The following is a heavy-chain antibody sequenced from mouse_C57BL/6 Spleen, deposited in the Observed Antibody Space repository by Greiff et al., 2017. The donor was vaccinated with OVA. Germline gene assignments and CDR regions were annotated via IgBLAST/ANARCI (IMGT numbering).Heavy chain of an antibody. CDR1: GFTFSDYG. J-gene: IGHJ3*01. V-gene: IGHV5-17*01. CDR3: ATREAFAY. D-gene: IGHD3-3*01. Sequence: EVKVVESGGGLVKPGGSLKLSCAASGFTFSDYGMHWVRQAPEKGLEWVAYISSGSSTIYYADTVKGRFTISRDNAKNTLFLQMTSLRSEDTAMYYCATREAFAYWGQGTLVTVSA. CDR2: ISSGSSTI.